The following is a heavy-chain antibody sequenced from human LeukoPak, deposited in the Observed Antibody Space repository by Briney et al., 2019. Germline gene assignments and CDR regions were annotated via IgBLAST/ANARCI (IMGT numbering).Heavy chain of an antibody. D-gene: IGHD3-9*01. V-gene: IGHV3-7*01. CDR1: GFTFSSYS. J-gene: IGHJ4*02. CDR2: IKQDGREK. Sequence: PGGSLRLSCAASGFTFSSYSMNWVRQAPGKGLEWVANIKQDGREKYYVDSVKGRFTISRDNAKNSLYLQMNSLRAEDTAVYYCARVEDYDILTGFDYWGQGTLVTVSS. CDR3: ARVEDYDILTGFDY.